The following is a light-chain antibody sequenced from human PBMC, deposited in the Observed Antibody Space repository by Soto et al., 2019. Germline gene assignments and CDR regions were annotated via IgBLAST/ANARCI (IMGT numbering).Light chain of an antibody. Sequence: EIVLTQSPATLSSSPGETATLSCRASQYVGTRLAWYQHKPGQAPRLLIYYTSNRATGIPARFSGSGSGTDFTLTSSSLGPEDFAISYCHQRQSWPRTFGQGTKGEIK. CDR1: QYVGTR. CDR3: HQRQSWPRT. CDR2: YTS. J-gene: IGKJ1*01. V-gene: IGKV3-11*01.